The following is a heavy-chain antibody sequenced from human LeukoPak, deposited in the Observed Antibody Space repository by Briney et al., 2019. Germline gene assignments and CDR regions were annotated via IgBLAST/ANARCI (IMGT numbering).Heavy chain of an antibody. J-gene: IGHJ6*03. V-gene: IGHV1-69*05. D-gene: IGHD3-22*01. CDR1: EGTFSSYV. Sequence: ASVKVSCTASEGTFSSYVISSVRQAPGQGLEGMGGIIPIFGTAHYAPKLQGRVTITTDESTSTANMELNSLRFEVTAVYYCERTPPMEYYDSPPYYYMGVWGKGTTVTVSS. CDR2: IIPIFGTA. CDR3: ERTPPMEYYDSPPYYYMGV.